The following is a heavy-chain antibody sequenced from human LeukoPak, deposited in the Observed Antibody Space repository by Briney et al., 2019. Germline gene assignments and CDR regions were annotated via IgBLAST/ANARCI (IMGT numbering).Heavy chain of an antibody. J-gene: IGHJ6*02. CDR1: GGTFSSYA. V-gene: IGHV1-69*04. CDR3: ARDRGDCSGGSCYSYYYGMDV. D-gene: IGHD2-15*01. CDR2: VIPILGIA. Sequence: SVKVSCKASGGTFSSYAISWVRQAPGQGLEWMGRVIPILGIANYAQKFQGRVTITADKSTSTAYMELSSLRSEDTAVYYCARDRGDCSGGSCYSYYYGMDVWGQGTTVTVSS.